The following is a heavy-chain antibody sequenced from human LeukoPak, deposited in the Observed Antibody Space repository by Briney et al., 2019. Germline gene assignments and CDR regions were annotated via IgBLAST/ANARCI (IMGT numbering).Heavy chain of an antibody. CDR3: ARVGPNYDFWSGYYQGPYYFDY. D-gene: IGHD3-3*01. V-gene: IGHV3-23*01. CDR2: ISGSGGST. J-gene: IGHJ4*02. Sequence: PGGSLRLSCAASGFTFSSYAMSWVRQAPGKGLEWVSAISGSGGSTYYADSVKGRFTISRDNSKNTLYLQMNSLRAEDTAVYHCARVGPNYDFWSGYYQGPYYFDYWGQGTLVTVSS. CDR1: GFTFSSYA.